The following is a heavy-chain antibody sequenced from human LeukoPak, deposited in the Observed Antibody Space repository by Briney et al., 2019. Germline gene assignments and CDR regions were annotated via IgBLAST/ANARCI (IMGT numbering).Heavy chain of an antibody. V-gene: IGHV3-23*01. Sequence: PGGSLRLSCAASGFTFSSYAMTWVRQAQGNGLEWVSAIFRSGGDTYYADSMKSRFTISRDNSKNTLHLQMNSLRVGDTAIYYCAKRFTGDNYYHGVDVWGQGTTVTVSS. CDR3: AKRFTGDNYYHGVDV. J-gene: IGHJ6*02. D-gene: IGHD3-10*01. CDR2: IFRSGGDT. CDR1: GFTFSSYA.